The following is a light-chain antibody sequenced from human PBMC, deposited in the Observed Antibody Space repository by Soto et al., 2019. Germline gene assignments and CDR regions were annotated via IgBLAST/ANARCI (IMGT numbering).Light chain of an antibody. J-gene: IGLJ1*01. Sequence: QSVLTQPASVSVSPGQSIAISCTGTRSDVGAYNYVSWYQQHPGKAPKLMISEVTNRPSGVSDRFSGSKSGNTASLTISGLQAEDEADYYCSSFTSRFTFVFGTGTKVTAL. V-gene: IGLV2-14*01. CDR1: RSDVGAYNY. CDR3: SSFTSRFTFV. CDR2: EVT.